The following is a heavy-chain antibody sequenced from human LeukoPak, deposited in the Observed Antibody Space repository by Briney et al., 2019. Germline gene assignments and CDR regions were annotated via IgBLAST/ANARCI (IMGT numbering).Heavy chain of an antibody. CDR2: INSDGSST. J-gene: IGHJ4*02. Sequence: QPGGSLRLSCAASGFTFSSFWMHWVRQAPGKGLVWVSRINSDGSSTSYADSVKGRFTISRDNAKNTLYLQMSSLRVEDTAVYYCASFSYGDNNDGTWGQGTPVTVSS. D-gene: IGHD4-17*01. V-gene: IGHV3-74*01. CDR1: GFTFSSFW. CDR3: ASFSYGDNNDGT.